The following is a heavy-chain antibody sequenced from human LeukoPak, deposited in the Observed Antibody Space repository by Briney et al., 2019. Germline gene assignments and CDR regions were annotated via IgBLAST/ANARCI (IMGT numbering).Heavy chain of an antibody. Sequence: PSETLSLTCTVSGGSISSSYSYWGWIRQPPGKGLEWIGNIYYSGSTYYNPSLKSRVTISVDTSKNHFSLKLNSVTAADTAVYYCAKPSDYYGSATDAFDFWGQGTMVTVSS. D-gene: IGHD3-10*01. CDR2: IYYSGST. CDR3: AKPSDYYGSATDAFDF. V-gene: IGHV4-39*07. J-gene: IGHJ3*01. CDR1: GGSISSSYSY.